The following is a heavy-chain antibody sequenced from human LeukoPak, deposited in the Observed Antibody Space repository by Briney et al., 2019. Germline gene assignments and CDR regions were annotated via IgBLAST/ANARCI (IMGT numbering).Heavy chain of an antibody. J-gene: IGHJ3*01. CDR1: GFRFSSFA. CDR3: AKVVAYTVAAFDL. CDR2: MSYHGTTE. D-gene: IGHD3-16*01. Sequence: GGSLRLSCAASGFRFSSFAMNWVRQAPGKGLEWVAVMSYHGTTEFYAESVKGRFTISRDNSKNTLYLQMNSLRPEDTAIYYCAKVVAYTVAAFDLWGQGTMVTVSP. V-gene: IGHV3-30-3*01.